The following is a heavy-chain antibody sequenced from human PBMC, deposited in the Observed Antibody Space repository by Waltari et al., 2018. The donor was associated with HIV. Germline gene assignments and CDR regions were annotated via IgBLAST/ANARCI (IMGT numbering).Heavy chain of an antibody. V-gene: IGHV4-39*01. CDR3: ARRHVDTALVRWGLDD. J-gene: IGHJ4*02. CDR1: GGSIRRSSYF. Sequence: QLQLQESGPGLVKPSETLSLTCTVSGGSIRRSSYFLGWIRQPPGKGLEWIGSIYYSGSTYYNPSLKSRVTISVDTPKNQFSLILSYVTAADTAVYYCARRHVDTALVRWGLDDWGQGTLVTVSS. CDR2: IYYSGST. D-gene: IGHD5-18*01.